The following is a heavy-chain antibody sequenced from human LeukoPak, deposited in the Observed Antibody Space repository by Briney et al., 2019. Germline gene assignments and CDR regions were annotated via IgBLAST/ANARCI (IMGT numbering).Heavy chain of an antibody. V-gene: IGHV4-59*01. J-gene: IGHJ6*03. CDR1: GGSISSYY. Sequence: SETLSLTCTVSGGSISSYYWSWIRQPPGKGLEWIGYIYYSGSTNYNPSLKSRVTISVDTSKNQFSLKLSSVTAADTAVYYCARDRGYEAGTTGWVYYYYCMDVWGKGTTVTVSS. CDR2: IYYSGST. CDR3: ARDRGYEAGTTGWVYYYYCMDV. D-gene: IGHD1-7*01.